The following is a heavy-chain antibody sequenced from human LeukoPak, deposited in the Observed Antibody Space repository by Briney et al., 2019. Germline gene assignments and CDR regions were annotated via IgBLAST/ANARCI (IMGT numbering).Heavy chain of an antibody. V-gene: IGHV3-48*01. Sequence: PGGSPRLSCEASGFTFNIFSMNWVRQAPGKGLEWLSYIGGNTGIIWYADSVKGRFTISRDNAKNSLYLQMNSLGVEDTAVYFCARDHLFAFDYWGRGALITVSS. CDR1: GFTFNIFS. J-gene: IGHJ4*02. CDR2: IGGNTGII. CDR3: ARDHLFAFDY.